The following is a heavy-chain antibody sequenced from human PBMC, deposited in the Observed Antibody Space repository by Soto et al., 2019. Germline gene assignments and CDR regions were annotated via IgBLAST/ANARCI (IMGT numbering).Heavy chain of an antibody. CDR2: IRGDGSST. Sequence: PGGSLRLSCAASGFTFSFYWMHWVRQAPGKGLVWVSRIRGDGSSTSYADSLKGRFTISRDNAKNTVYVQMNSLRVEDTAVYYCARGVSSCWDYYFGYWGQGTLVTVSS. J-gene: IGHJ4*02. CDR3: ARGVSSCWDYYFGY. CDR1: GFTFSFYW. V-gene: IGHV3-74*01. D-gene: IGHD6-19*01.